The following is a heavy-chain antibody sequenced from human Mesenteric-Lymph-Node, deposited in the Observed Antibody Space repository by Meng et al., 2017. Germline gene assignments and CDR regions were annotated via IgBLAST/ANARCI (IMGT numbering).Heavy chain of an antibody. CDR2: IYHSGNT. D-gene: IGHD2-15*01. Sequence: SQTHSLTGAVSGYSISSGYYWGWIRQPPGKGLEWIGNIYHSGNTYYNPSLKSRVTISADTSKNQFSLKLSSVTAADTAVYYCARVCSGGSCYTTALDYWGQGTLVTVSS. V-gene: IGHV4-38-2*01. CDR1: GYSISSGYY. CDR3: ARVCSGGSCYTTALDY. J-gene: IGHJ4*02.